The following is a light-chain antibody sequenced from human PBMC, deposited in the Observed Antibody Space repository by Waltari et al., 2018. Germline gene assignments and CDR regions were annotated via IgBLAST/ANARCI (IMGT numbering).Light chain of an antibody. Sequence: QSVLTQPPSASGTPGQRVTISCSGSASNIGGNLVTWYQQLPGKAPKLLIYRSEQRPSGAPDRFSASKTGTSASRAISGLQSEDEADYFCASWDDSLNGHWVFGGGTKVTVL. CDR3: ASWDDSLNGHWV. J-gene: IGLJ3*02. CDR2: RSE. V-gene: IGLV1-44*01. CDR1: ASNIGGNL.